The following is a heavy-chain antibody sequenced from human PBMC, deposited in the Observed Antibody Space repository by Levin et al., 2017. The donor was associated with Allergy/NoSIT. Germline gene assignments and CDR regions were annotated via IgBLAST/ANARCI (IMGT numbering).Heavy chain of an antibody. V-gene: IGHV3-33*01. CDR3: ASGRRSGSNSFYFDY. D-gene: IGHD1-26*01. CDR1: GFIFRNYG. Sequence: PGGSLRLSCAASGFIFRNYGMHWVRQAPGKGLEWVAIIWYDGSNTYYADSVKGRFTISRDNSKNTLHLQLNNLRAEDTAVYYCASGRRSGSNSFYFDYWGQGTLVTVSS. J-gene: IGHJ4*02. CDR2: IWYDGSNT.